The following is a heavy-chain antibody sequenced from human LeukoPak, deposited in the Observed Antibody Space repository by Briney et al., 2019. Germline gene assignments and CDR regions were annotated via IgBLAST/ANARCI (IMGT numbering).Heavy chain of an antibody. Sequence: QAGGSLRLSCAASGFTFSSYWMHWVRQAPGKGLEWVAVISYDGSNKYYADSVKGRFTISRDNSKNTLYLQMNSLRAEDTAVYYCAKSSGWYEMDFDYWGQGTLVTVSS. V-gene: IGHV3-30*18. CDR1: GFTFSSYW. J-gene: IGHJ4*02. CDR3: AKSSGWYEMDFDY. CDR2: ISYDGSNK. D-gene: IGHD6-19*01.